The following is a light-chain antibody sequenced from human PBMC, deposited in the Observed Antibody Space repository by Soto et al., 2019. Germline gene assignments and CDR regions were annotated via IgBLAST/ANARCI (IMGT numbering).Light chain of an antibody. CDR1: QSVFYSPTNKNN. CDR2: WAS. Sequence: DIVMTQSPDSLAVSLGERATLHCRSSQSVFYSPTNKNNLAWYQQKPGQPPKLLIYWASTRQSGVPDRFSGSGSATDFTLTISSLQAEDVAVYYCQQYYSSPTWTFGQGTKVEI. J-gene: IGKJ1*01. V-gene: IGKV4-1*01. CDR3: QQYYSSPTWT.